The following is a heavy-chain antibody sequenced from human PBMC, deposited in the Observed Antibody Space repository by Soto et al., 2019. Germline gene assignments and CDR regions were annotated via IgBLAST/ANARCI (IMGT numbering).Heavy chain of an antibody. V-gene: IGHV1-69*13. CDR3: ASPIRTTMIVVDPDAFDI. D-gene: IGHD3-22*01. CDR1: GGTFSSYA. J-gene: IGHJ3*02. Sequence: SVKVSCKASGGTFSSYAISWVRQAPGQGLEWMGGIIPIFGTANYAQKFQGRVTITADESTSTAYMELSSLRSEDTAVYYCASPIRTTMIVVDPDAFDIWGQGTMVTVSS. CDR2: IIPIFGTA.